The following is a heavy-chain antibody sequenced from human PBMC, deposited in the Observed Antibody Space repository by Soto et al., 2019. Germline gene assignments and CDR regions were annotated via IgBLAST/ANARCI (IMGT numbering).Heavy chain of an antibody. D-gene: IGHD2-21*01. V-gene: IGHV1-3*01. Sequence: QVQVVQSGAEVKKPGASVKVSCKASGYSFSTYSMHWVRQAPGQGLEWMGWINGANGNTRDSQKCKDRFSISRDTPASTGYMELSSLRSEETAVYYCARGKGIEENYYYHGMDVWGPGATVIVSS. J-gene: IGHJ6*02. CDR1: GYSFSTYS. CDR3: ARGKGIEENYYYHGMDV. CDR2: INGANGNT.